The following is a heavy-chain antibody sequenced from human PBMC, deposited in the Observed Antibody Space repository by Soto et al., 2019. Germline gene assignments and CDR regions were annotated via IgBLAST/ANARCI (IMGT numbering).Heavy chain of an antibody. D-gene: IGHD1-1*01. Sequence: VGSLRLSCAASGFTFSSYAMHWFRQAPVNGLEWVALMWYDRSHTYYAESVKGRFNISRDESKNMLFLHMSGLRAEDTAVYYCSRDRSWRTGYYSGMDVWGQGTTVTVSS. CDR2: MWYDRSHT. CDR1: GFTFSSYA. V-gene: IGHV3-33*01. CDR3: SRDRSWRTGYYSGMDV. J-gene: IGHJ6*02.